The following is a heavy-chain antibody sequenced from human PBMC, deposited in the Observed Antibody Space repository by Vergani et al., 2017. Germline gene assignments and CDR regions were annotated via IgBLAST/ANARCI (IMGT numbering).Heavy chain of an antibody. Sequence: ELQLVESGGGLVQPGGSLRLSCAASGSTVSGNYMTWVRQAPGKGLEWVSHIYSGDETYYADSVKGRVTISRDTSKNTLHLQINNLRVEDTAVYFCARHSXVEWLVKLGWIDPWGQGILVTVSS. CDR2: IYSGDET. D-gene: IGHD6-19*01. V-gene: IGHV3-66*02. J-gene: IGHJ5*02. CDR1: GSTVSGNY. CDR3: ARHSXVEWLVKLGWIDP.